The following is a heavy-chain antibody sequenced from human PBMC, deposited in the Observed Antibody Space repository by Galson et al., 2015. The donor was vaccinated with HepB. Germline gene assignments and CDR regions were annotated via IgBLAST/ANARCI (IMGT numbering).Heavy chain of an antibody. CDR1: GFTFSSYW. V-gene: IGHV3-74*01. J-gene: IGHJ6*02. CDR3: AREIAAAGVYYYYYGMDV. CDR2: INSDGSST. D-gene: IGHD6-13*01. Sequence: SLRLSCAASGFTFSSYWMHWVRQAPGKGLVWVSRINSDGSSTSYADSVKGRFTISRDNSKNTLYLQMNSLRAEDTAVYYCAREIAAAGVYYYYYGMDVWGQGTTVTVSS.